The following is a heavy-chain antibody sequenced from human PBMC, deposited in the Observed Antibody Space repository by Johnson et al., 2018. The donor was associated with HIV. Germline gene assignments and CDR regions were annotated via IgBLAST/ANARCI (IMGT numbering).Heavy chain of an antibody. CDR2: ISGSGGST. CDR3: AKSQYSSSWIDAFDI. J-gene: IGHJ3*02. Sequence: VQLVESGGGLEQPGGSLRLSCAASGFTFSSYAMSWVRQAPGKGLEWVSSISGSGGSTYYSDSVKGRFTISRDNSKNTVYLQRNSLRVEDTAVYYCAKSQYSSSWIDAFDIWGQGTMVTVSS. D-gene: IGHD6-13*01. V-gene: IGHV3-23*04. CDR1: GFTFSSYA.